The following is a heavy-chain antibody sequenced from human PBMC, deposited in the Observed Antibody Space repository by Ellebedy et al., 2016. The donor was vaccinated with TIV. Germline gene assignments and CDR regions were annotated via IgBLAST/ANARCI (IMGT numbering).Heavy chain of an antibody. V-gene: IGHV3-33*06. CDR1: GFTFSGYG. Sequence: GESLKISCAASGFTFSGYGMHWVRQAPGKGLEWVAVIWSDGGNKYYADSVKGRFTISRDNSKNMLYLQMNSLRAEDTALYYCAKNSETRSPGDYWGQGTLVTVSS. CDR3: AKNSETRSPGDY. D-gene: IGHD3-10*01. CDR2: IWSDGGNK. J-gene: IGHJ4*02.